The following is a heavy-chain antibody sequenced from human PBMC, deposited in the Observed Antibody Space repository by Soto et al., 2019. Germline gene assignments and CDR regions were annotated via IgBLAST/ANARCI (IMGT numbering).Heavy chain of an antibody. Sequence: EVQLVQSGTEVKKPGESLRISCQGSGYSFTSYWIGWVRQMPGKGLEWMGIIYPGNSDTRYSPSFQGQVTISADKSVRTAYLQWSSLKASDTAIYYCARRVDAFDVWGQGTMVTVSS. CDR2: IYPGNSDT. J-gene: IGHJ3*01. V-gene: IGHV5-51*01. CDR1: GYSFTSYW. CDR3: ARRVDAFDV.